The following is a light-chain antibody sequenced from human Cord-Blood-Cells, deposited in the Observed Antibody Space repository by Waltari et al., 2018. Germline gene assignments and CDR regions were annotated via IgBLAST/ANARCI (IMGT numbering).Light chain of an antibody. CDR3: MQALQTPIT. J-gene: IGKJ5*01. Sequence: DIVMTQSPLSLPVTPAEPASISCRSSQSLLHSNGYNYLDWYLQQPGQSPQLLIYLGSNRASGVPDRFSGSGSGTDFTLKISRVEAEDVGVYYCMQALQTPITFGQGTRLEIK. CDR1: QSLLHSNGYNY. CDR2: LGS. V-gene: IGKV2-28*01.